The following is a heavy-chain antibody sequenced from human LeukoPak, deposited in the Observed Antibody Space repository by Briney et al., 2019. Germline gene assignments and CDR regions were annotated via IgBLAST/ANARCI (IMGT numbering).Heavy chain of an antibody. J-gene: IGHJ4*02. Sequence: GGSLRLSCAASGFTFSSYAMHWVRQAPGKGLEWVAVISYDGSNKYYADSVKGRFTISRDNAKNSLYLQMNSPRAEDTAVYYCARRIAAAGTDYWGQGTLVTVSS. CDR3: ARRIAAAGTDY. D-gene: IGHD6-13*01. CDR2: ISYDGSNK. CDR1: GFTFSSYA. V-gene: IGHV3-30-3*01.